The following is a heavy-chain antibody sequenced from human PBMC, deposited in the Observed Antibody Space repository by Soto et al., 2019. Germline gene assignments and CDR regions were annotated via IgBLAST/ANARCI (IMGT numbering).Heavy chain of an antibody. D-gene: IGHD2-2*01. Sequence: QVHLQESGPGLVEPSGTLSLTCAVSGGSVSSLDWWSWVRQPPGKGLEWIGEIYHSGSSYYNPSLQTRATISMDRSKNQFSLKLTSVTAADTAVYYCARDKDSCTSTRCRPHIDYWGQGTLVTVSS. CDR3: ARDKDSCTSTRCRPHIDY. V-gene: IGHV4-4*02. CDR1: GGSVSSLDW. CDR2: IYHSGSS. J-gene: IGHJ4*02.